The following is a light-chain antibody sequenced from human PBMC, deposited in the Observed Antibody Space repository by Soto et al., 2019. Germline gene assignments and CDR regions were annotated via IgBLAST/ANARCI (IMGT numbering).Light chain of an antibody. V-gene: IGKV3-11*01. CDR3: QQRSNWPST. Sequence: EIVLTQSPATLSLSPGNRATLSCRASQSVSGYLAWYQQQPGQAPRLLIYDASNRATGIPARFSGSGSGTVFPLTITSLEPEDFAVYYCQQRSNWPSTFGGGTKVEI. CDR2: DAS. CDR1: QSVSGY. J-gene: IGKJ4*01.